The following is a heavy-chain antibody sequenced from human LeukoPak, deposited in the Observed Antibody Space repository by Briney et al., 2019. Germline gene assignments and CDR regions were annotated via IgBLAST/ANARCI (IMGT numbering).Heavy chain of an antibody. CDR1: GGSISSGGYY. J-gene: IGHJ4*02. V-gene: IGHV4-31*03. D-gene: IGHD1-26*01. CDR2: IYYSGST. CDR3: ARISAYSGTYY. Sequence: SETLSLTCTVSGGSISSGGYYWSWIRQYPGKGLEWIGYIYYSGSTYYNPSLKSRVTISVDTSKNQFSLKLSSVTAADTAVYYCARISAYSGTYYWGQGTLVTVSS.